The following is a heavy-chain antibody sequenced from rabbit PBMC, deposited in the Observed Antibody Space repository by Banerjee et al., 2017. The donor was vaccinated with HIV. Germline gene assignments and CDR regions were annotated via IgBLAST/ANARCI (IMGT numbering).Heavy chain of an antibody. CDR3: ARDGISFVSSGWGLTRLDL. V-gene: IGHV1S47*01. J-gene: IGHJ3*01. D-gene: IGHD4-1*01. Sequence: QERLVESGGGLVQPEGSLTLTCKASGFDFSNNAMCWVRQAPGKRPEWIACIYNGDGSTYYASWVNGRFSISRSTSLNTVTLQMTSLTAADTATYFCARDGISFVSSGWGLTRLDLWGPGTLVTVS. CDR2: IYNGDGST. CDR1: GFDFSNNA.